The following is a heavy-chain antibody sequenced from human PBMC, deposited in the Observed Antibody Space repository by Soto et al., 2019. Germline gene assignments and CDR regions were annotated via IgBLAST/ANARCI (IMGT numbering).Heavy chain of an antibody. J-gene: IGHJ4*02. CDR2: ISHDGSTK. D-gene: IGHD5-18*01. CDR1: GFTFSSYG. CDR3: ANQIQTGH. V-gene: IGHV3-30*18. Sequence: QVPLVESGGGVVQPGTSLRLSCATSGFTFSSYGMHWVRQAPGKGLAWVAVISHDGSTKYYADSVKGRFTISRDNSKNTLYLQMNSLRVEDTAVYYCANQIQTGHWGQGTLVIVSS.